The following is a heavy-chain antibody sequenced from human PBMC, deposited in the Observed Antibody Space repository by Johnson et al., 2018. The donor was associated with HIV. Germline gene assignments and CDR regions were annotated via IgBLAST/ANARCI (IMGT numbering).Heavy chain of an antibody. CDR1: RITLSSYG. D-gene: IGHD7-27*01. CDR3: ASRTGWDAFDI. J-gene: IGHJ3*02. V-gene: IGHV3-30*03. Sequence: QVQLVESGGGVVQPGRSLRLSCAASRITLSSYGMHWVRQAPGKGLEWVAVISYDGSNKYYADSVKGRFTVSRDNSKNTLYLQMNSLRAEDTAVYYCASRTGWDAFDIWGQGTMVTVSS. CDR2: ISYDGSNK.